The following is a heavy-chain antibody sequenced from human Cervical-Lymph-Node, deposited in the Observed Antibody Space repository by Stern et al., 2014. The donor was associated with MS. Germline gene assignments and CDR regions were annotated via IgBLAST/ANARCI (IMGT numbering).Heavy chain of an antibody. CDR3: ARGVGDY. D-gene: IGHD3-16*01. J-gene: IGHJ4*02. CDR1: GFNFSRYW. V-gene: IGHV3-74*02. Sequence: EVHLVESGGGLVQPGGSLRLSCAASGFNFSRYWMHWVRQFPEKGLFWVSQINRDGSDTSYADSVKGRFSISRDNIRNMLYLRMTSLRAEDTAVYYCARGVGDYWGQGARVTVSS. CDR2: INRDGSDT.